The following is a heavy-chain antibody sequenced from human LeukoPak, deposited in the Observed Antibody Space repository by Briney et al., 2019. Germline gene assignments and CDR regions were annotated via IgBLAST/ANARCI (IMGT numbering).Heavy chain of an antibody. V-gene: IGHV3-74*01. CDR2: VNLDGSTT. CDR3: VRDRDYAFDF. Sequence: PGGSLRLSCAASGFTFSHHWMHWVRQVPGKGLVWISRVNLDGSTTTYADSVRGRFTISRDNAENSLYLQMNSLRDEDTAVYFCVRDRDYAFDFWGQGTMVTVSS. J-gene: IGHJ3*01. CDR1: GFTFSHHW.